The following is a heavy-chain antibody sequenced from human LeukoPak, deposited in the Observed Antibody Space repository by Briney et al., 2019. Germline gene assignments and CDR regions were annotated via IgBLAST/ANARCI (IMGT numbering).Heavy chain of an antibody. J-gene: IGHJ4*02. CDR3: SRDISATTRAYDY. V-gene: IGHV3-21*01. CDR2: ISISGTYI. D-gene: IGHD1-26*01. CDR1: GFILSDYN. Sequence: PGGSLRLSCAASGFILSDYNMNWVRQAPGRGLXXXSFISISGTYITYADSVKGRFTISRENAKNSLYLQMNSLRAEDTAVYYCSRDISATTRAYDYWGQGTLVTVSS.